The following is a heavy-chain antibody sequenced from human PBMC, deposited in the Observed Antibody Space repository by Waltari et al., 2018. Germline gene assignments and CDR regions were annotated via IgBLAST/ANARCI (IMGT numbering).Heavy chain of an antibody. J-gene: IGHJ4*02. V-gene: IGHV4-59*08. CDR2: FYYTGGT. CDR1: GDSTSRYY. CDR3: ARHATLDYFDN. Sequence: QVQLQESGPGLVKHSETLSLTCTVSGDSTSRYYWSWIRQPPGKRLEWLGFFYYTGGTNYNPSLRGRVTMSVDPSKNHFSLKLSSVTAADTAVYYCARHATLDYFDNWGQGTLVTVSS.